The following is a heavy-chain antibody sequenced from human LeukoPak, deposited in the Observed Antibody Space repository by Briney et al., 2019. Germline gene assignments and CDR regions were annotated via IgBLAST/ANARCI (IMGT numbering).Heavy chain of an antibody. V-gene: IGHV4-39*07. CDR3: VTIPYTTGPYHFDY. Sequence: KPSETLSLTCSVSGDSISSGAYYWGWIRQPPGKGLDWIGHIYYSGNTYYNPSLKSRVTISVDTSKNQFSLKITSVTAADTAVHYCVTIPYTTGPYHFDYWGQGTLVTVSS. D-gene: IGHD1-1*01. CDR1: GDSISSGAYY. CDR2: IYYSGNT. J-gene: IGHJ4*02.